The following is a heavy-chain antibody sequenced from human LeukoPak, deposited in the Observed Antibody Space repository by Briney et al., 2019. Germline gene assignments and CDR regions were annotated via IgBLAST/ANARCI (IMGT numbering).Heavy chain of an antibody. Sequence: GGSLRLSCAASGFTFSTFAMIWVRQPPGKGLEWVSSIFPSGGEIHYADSVRGRFTISRDNSKSTLSLQMNSLRAEDTAVYYCAKFVVPSDSLSDYWGQGTLVTVSS. D-gene: IGHD2-2*01. J-gene: IGHJ4*02. CDR2: IFPSGGEI. V-gene: IGHV3-23*01. CDR1: GFTFSTFA. CDR3: AKFVVPSDSLSDY.